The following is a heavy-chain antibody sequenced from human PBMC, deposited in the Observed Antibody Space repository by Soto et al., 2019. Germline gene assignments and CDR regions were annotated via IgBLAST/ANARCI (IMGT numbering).Heavy chain of an antibody. D-gene: IGHD3-22*01. CDR1: GYTLTESS. Sequence: VKVSCKVSGYTLTESSMHWVRQGPGKGLEWMGGFDPVDGETFYAQKFRGRVTMSEDTSTDTAYMELSSLRSEDTAVYYCATTKSAYYDSYDYWGQGTLVTVYS. J-gene: IGHJ4*02. CDR3: ATTKSAYYDSYDY. V-gene: IGHV1-24*01. CDR2: FDPVDGET.